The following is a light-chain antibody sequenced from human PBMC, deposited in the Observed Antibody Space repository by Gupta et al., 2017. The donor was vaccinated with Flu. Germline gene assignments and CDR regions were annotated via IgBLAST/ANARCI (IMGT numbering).Light chain of an antibody. Sequence: EIVMTQSPATLSVSPGERVTLSCRASHTVYSNLAWYQQKPGQAPRLVIYGASTRATGIPTRFSGSGYGTEFTLTISSRQSEDFAVYYCQQDGDWPPWIFGQGTRVEI. J-gene: IGKJ1*01. V-gene: IGKV3-15*01. CDR1: HTVYSN. CDR3: QQDGDWPPWI. CDR2: GAS.